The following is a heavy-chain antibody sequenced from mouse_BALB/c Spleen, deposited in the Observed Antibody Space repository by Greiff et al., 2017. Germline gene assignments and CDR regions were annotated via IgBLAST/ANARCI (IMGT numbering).Heavy chain of an antibody. CDR1: GFTFSSFG. D-gene: IGHD2-10*02. J-gene: IGHJ2*01. Sequence: EVKLVESGGGLVQPGGSRKLSCAASGFTFSSFGMHWVRQAPEKGLEWVAYISSGSSTIYYANTVKGRFTISRDNPKNTLFLQMTSLRSEDTAMYYCARLYGNLDYWGQGTTLTVSS. CDR3: ARLYGNLDY. V-gene: IGHV5-17*02. CDR2: ISSGSSTI.